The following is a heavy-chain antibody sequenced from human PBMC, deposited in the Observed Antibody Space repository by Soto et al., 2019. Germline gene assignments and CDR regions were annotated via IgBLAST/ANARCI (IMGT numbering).Heavy chain of an antibody. J-gene: IGHJ5*02. CDR3: ATAYDTGFDP. V-gene: IGHV1-18*01. CDR2: ITPNSGYT. D-gene: IGHD3-9*01. CDR1: GYKFSTYA. Sequence: QLQLTQSGGEARKPGASVRVSCAASGYKFSTYAISWLRQAPGQGLEWMGLITPNSGYTNYAQKFQGRLILTTDIPSSTAYLELTSLRYDYRAIYYCATAYDTGFDPWVQGTLVSVS.